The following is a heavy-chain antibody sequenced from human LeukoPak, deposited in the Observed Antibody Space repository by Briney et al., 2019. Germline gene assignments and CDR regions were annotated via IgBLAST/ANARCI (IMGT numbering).Heavy chain of an antibody. CDR2: INHSGST. J-gene: IGHJ4*02. CDR1: GGSFSGYY. Sequence: SETLSLTCAVYGGSFSGYYWSWIRQPPGKGLEWIGEINHSGSTNYNPSLKSRVTISVDTSKNQFSLKLSSVTAADTAVYYCARGKRRYDYWGQGTLVTVSS. D-gene: IGHD4-17*01. V-gene: IGHV4-34*01. CDR3: ARGKRRYDY.